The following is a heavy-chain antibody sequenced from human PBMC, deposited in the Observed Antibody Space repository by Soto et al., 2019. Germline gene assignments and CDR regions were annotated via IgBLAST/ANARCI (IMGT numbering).Heavy chain of an antibody. D-gene: IGHD6-13*01. CDR1: GGSISSSNW. CDR2: IYHSGST. Sequence: TLSLTCAVSGGSISSSNWWSWVRQPPGKGLEWIGEIYHSGSTNYNPSLKSRVTISVDKSKNQFSLKLSSVTAADTAVYYCARDRGIAAAGTYYYYGMDVWGQGTTVTVSS. V-gene: IGHV4-4*02. J-gene: IGHJ6*02. CDR3: ARDRGIAAAGTYYYYGMDV.